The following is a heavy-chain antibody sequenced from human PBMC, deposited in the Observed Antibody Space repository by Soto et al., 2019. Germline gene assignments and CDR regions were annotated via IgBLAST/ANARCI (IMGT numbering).Heavy chain of an antibody. V-gene: IGHV4-39*01. J-gene: IGHJ4*02. CDR2: IYYSGST. CDR3: ARHAVVVPAAMIDY. D-gene: IGHD2-2*01. CDR1: GGSISSSSYY. Sequence: QLQLQESGPGLVKPSETLSLTCTVSGGSISSSSYYWGWIRQPPGKGLEWIGSIYYSGSTYYNPSLKSRVTISVDTSQNQFSLKLSSVTAADTAVYYCARHAVVVPAAMIDYWGQGTLVTVSS.